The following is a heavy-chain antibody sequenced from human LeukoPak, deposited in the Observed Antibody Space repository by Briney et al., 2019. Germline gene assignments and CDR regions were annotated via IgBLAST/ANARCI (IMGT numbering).Heavy chain of an antibody. CDR2: ITSSGGST. CDR3: AKSSGQSEYYFDY. V-gene: IGHV3-23*01. J-gene: IGHJ4*02. Sequence: GESLRLSCAASGFTFSSYAMSWVRQAPGKGLEWVSSITSSGGSTYYADSVKGRFTISRDNSKNTLYLQMNSLRAEDTAVYYCAKSSGQSEYYFDYWGQGTLVTVSS. D-gene: IGHD3-22*01. CDR1: GFTFSSYA.